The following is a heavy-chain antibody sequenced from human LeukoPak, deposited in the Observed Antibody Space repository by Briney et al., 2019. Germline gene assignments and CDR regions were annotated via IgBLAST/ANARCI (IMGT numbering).Heavy chain of an antibody. V-gene: IGHV4-4*07. CDR1: GRFISSYY. CDR3: ARDQRGGAFDI. J-gene: IGHJ3*02. D-gene: IGHD6-25*01. Sequence: SETLSLTCTVSGRFISSYYGSWIRQPAAKGLEWIGRIYTSGSTTYNPSLKSRVTMSVDTSKNQFSLKLSSVTAADTAVYYCARDQRGGAFDIWGQGTMVTVSS. CDR2: IYTSGST.